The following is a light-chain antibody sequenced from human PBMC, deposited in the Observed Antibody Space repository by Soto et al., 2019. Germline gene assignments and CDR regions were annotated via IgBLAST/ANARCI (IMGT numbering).Light chain of an antibody. J-gene: IGKJ4*01. V-gene: IGKV3-20*01. CDR1: QSVSSS. CDR2: DGS. CDR3: QQYGRSPFI. Sequence: EIVLTQSPDTLSLSPGERATLSCRASQSVSSSLAWYQQKPGQAPRLLFYDGSIRATGIPDRFSGSGSGTDFTLTVSRLEPEDFAVYHCQQYGRSPFIFGGGTKVEIK.